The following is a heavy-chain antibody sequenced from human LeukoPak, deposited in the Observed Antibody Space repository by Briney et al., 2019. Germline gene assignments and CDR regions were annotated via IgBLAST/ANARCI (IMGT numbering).Heavy chain of an antibody. CDR2: IYSGGST. V-gene: IGHV3-66*01. CDR3: ARDRRDERWLQSRAYYYYYYMDV. Sequence: GGSLRLSCAASGFTVSSNYMSWVRQAPGKGLEWVSVIYSGGSTYYADSVKGRFTISRDNSKNTLYLQMNSLRAEDTAVYYCARDRRDERWLQSRAYYYYYYMDVWGKGTTVTISS. D-gene: IGHD5-24*01. CDR1: GFTVSSNY. J-gene: IGHJ6*03.